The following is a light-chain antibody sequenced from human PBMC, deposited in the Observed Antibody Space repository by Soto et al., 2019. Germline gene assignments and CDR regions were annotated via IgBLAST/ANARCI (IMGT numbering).Light chain of an antibody. CDR3: AAWDDSLNGYVV. Sequence: QSVLTQPPSASGTPGQRVTISCSGSRYNIGSNTVNWYQQVPGTAPRLLIHRDHQRPSGVPDRFSGSKSGTSASLAISGLQSGDEADYYCAAWDDSLNGYVVFXGGTKVTVL. J-gene: IGLJ2*01. V-gene: IGLV1-44*01. CDR2: RDH. CDR1: RYNIGSNT.